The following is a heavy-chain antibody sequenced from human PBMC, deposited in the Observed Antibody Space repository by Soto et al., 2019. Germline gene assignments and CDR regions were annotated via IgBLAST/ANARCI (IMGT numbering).Heavy chain of an antibody. Sequence: TLSLTCTVSGGSIISYDWSWIRQPPGKGLEWIGYIYYSGSTNYNPSLKSRVTISVDTSKNQFSLKLSSVTAADTAVYYCARWASLCSSTSCYTDYYYYGMDVWGQGTTVTVSS. D-gene: IGHD2-2*02. CDR2: IYYSGST. CDR3: ARWASLCSSTSCYTDYYYYGMDV. CDR1: GGSIISYD. V-gene: IGHV4-59*01. J-gene: IGHJ6*02.